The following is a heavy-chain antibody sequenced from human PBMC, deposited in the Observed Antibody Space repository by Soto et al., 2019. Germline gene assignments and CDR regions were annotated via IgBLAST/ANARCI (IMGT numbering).Heavy chain of an antibody. CDR3: ARDPGIAVARYYFDY. J-gene: IGHJ4*02. CDR2: INAGNGNT. V-gene: IGHV1-3*01. Sequence: ASVKVSCKASGYTFTSYAMHWVRQAPGQRLEWMGWINAGNGNTKYSQKFQGRVTITRDTSASTAYMELSSLRSEDTAVYYCARDPGIAVARYYFDYWGQGTLVTVSS. D-gene: IGHD6-19*01. CDR1: GYTFTSYA.